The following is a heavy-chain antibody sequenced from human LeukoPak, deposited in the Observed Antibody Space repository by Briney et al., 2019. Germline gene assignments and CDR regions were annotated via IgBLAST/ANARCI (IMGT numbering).Heavy chain of an antibody. CDR3: ARLVHCSGGSCYSAGGRDWFDP. CDR1: GGSISSYY. CDR2: IDYSGST. J-gene: IGHJ5*02. Sequence: SETLSLTCTVSGGSISSYYWNWIRQPPGKGLEWIGYIDYSGSTNSNPSLTRRVTISVDTSKNQFSLKLSSVTAADTAVYYCARLVHCSGGSCYSAGGRDWFDPWGQGTLVTVSS. D-gene: IGHD2-15*01. V-gene: IGHV4-59*08.